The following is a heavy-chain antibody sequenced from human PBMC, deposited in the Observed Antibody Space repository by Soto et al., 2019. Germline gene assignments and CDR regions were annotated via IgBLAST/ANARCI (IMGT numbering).Heavy chain of an antibody. Sequence: PSETLSLTCSVSGDSIRNSRFYWAWIRQPPGEGLEWIGSIYHTGNAYYNPSLKSRVTIFVDTSKNQFSLKLTSVTAADTALYYCARDYFDSSDYTTNWFDPWGQGTLVTVS. D-gene: IGHD3-22*01. CDR2: IYHTGNA. V-gene: IGHV4-39*01. CDR3: ARDYFDSSDYTTNWFDP. CDR1: GDSIRNSRFY. J-gene: IGHJ5*02.